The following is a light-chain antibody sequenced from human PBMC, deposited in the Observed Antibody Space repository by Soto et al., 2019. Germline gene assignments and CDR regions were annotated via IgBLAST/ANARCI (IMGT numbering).Light chain of an antibody. CDR3: QTWITGTWV. V-gene: IGLV4-69*01. J-gene: IGLJ3*02. CDR1: SGHSSYA. Sequence: QPVLTQSPSAYASLGASVKLTCTLSSGHSSYAIAWHQQQPEKGPRFLMKINNDGRHTKWDGIPDRISGSSSGAERYLTISSLQSGDEADYYCQTWITGTWVFGGGTKLTVL. CDR2: INNDGRH.